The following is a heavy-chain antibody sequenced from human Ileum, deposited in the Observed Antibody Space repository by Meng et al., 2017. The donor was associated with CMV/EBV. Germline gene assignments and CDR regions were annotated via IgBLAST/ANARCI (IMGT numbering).Heavy chain of an antibody. D-gene: IGHD1-26*01. CDR1: GFTFSGYG. CDR2: IRYDGTTK. CDR3: ARDSGYSGSDLDY. Sequence: GGSLRLSCAASGFTFSGYGMHWVRQPPGKGLEWVAFIRYDGTTKYYTDSVKGRFTISRDSSKNTLYLQMNSLRSEDTAVYYCARDSGYSGSDLDYWGQG. J-gene: IGHJ4*02. V-gene: IGHV3-30*02.